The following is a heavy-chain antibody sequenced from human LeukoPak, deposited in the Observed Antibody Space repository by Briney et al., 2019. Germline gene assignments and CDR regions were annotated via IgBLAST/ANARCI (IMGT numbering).Heavy chain of an antibody. CDR1: GGSISSSNW. J-gene: IGHJ4*02. Sequence: QPSGTLSLTCAVSGGSISSSNWWSWVRQPPGKGLEWIREIYHSGSTNYNPSLKSRVTISVDKSKNQFSLKLSSVTAADTAVYYCTALIDSSGYYPFDYWGQGTLVTVSS. CDR3: TALIDSSGYYPFDY. D-gene: IGHD3-22*01. CDR2: IYHSGST. V-gene: IGHV4-4*02.